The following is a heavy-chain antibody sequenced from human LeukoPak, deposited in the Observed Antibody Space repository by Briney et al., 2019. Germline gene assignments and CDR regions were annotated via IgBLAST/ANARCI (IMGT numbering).Heavy chain of an antibody. CDR1: GFTFTYYG. CDR3: VRDRDWAFDY. CDR2: VRSDGSDK. J-gene: IGHJ4*02. V-gene: IGHV3-30*02. D-gene: IGHD2-21*02. Sequence: GGSLRLSCGASGFTFTYYGMHWVRQAPGKGLEWVTFVRSDGSDKYYADSVKGRFTFSRDNSKNTVYLQMNSLRPEDAAVYYCVRDRDWAFDYWGQGSLVTVSS.